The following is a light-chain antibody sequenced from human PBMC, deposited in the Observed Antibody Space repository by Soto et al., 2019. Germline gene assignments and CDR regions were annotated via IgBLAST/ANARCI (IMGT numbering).Light chain of an antibody. CDR3: CSYAGGYIYV. V-gene: IGLV2-11*01. Sequence: QSVLTQPPSVSGSPGQSVTISCTGTSNDVGGYNYVSWYQQHPGKAPRLMIYDVTKRPSGVPDRFSGSKSDNTASLTISGLQAEDEADYYCCSYAGGYIYVFGPGTKVTVL. CDR2: DVT. J-gene: IGLJ1*01. CDR1: SNDVGGYNY.